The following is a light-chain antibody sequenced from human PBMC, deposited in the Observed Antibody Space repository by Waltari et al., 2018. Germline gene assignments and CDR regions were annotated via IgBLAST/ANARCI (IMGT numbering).Light chain of an antibody. CDR2: RDR. Sequence: SYELSQPLSVSVALGQTANRTCGGKNIGIKNVHWYQKKPSQAPVPVIYRDRSRPSGIPERSSGSNSGNTATLTISRAQAGDEAHYYCQVWDSSTECVFGGGTKLAVL. V-gene: IGLV3-9*01. J-gene: IGLJ3*02. CDR1: NIGIKN. CDR3: QVWDSSTECV.